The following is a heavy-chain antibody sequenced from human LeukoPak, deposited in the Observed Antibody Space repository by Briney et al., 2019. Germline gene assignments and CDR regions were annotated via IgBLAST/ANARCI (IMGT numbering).Heavy chain of an antibody. CDR1: GFTFSSYG. J-gene: IGHJ4*02. D-gene: IGHD6-13*01. Sequence: GGSLRLSCAASGFTFSSYGMHWVRQAPGKGLVWVAFIRYDGSNKYYADSVKGRFTISRDNSKNTLYLQMNSLRAEDTAVYYCAKGMYSSSWYFDYWGQGTLVTVSS. CDR3: AKGMYSSSWYFDY. V-gene: IGHV3-30*02. CDR2: IRYDGSNK.